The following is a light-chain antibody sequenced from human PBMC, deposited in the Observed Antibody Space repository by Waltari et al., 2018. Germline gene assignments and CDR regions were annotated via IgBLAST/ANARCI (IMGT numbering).Light chain of an antibody. J-gene: IGLJ2*01. CDR3: CSYTSSSTRVV. V-gene: IGLV2-14*01. CDR2: EVI. Sequence: QSALTQPASVAGSPGQSITISCTGTSSDVGGFNYVSWYQQHPGKAPKLLIYEVINRPSGVAHRVSGSKTGNTASLTISGLQAEDEADYYCCSYTSSSTRVVFGGGTTLTVL. CDR1: SSDVGGFNY.